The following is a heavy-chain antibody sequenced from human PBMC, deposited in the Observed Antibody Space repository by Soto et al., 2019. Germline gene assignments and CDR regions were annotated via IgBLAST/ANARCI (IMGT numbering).Heavy chain of an antibody. D-gene: IGHD6-19*01. Sequence: EVQLLESGGGLVKPGGSLRLSCAASGFAFGRYALSWVRQAPGKVLEWVSAMGGRVDSKSYADSVKGRFTISRDDPKNTLFLEMNSLRPEDTAIYFCARDQISGWYDNWGQGTLVTVSS. CDR2: MGGRVDSK. J-gene: IGHJ5*02. V-gene: IGHV3-23*01. CDR1: GFAFGRYA. CDR3: ARDQISGWYDN.